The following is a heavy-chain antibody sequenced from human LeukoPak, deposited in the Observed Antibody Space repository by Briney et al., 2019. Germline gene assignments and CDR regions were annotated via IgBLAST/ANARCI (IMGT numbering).Heavy chain of an antibody. CDR1: GYTFTGYY. CDR2: INPNSGGT. J-gene: IGHJ3*02. CDR3: ARTYYYDSSGYYSYAFDI. V-gene: IGHV1-2*02. Sequence: ASVKVSCKASGYTFTGYYMHWVRQAPGQRLEWMGWINPNSGGTNYAQKFQGRVTMTRDTSISTAYMELSRLRSDDTAVYYCARTYYYDSSGYYSYAFDIWGQGAMVTVSS. D-gene: IGHD3-22*01.